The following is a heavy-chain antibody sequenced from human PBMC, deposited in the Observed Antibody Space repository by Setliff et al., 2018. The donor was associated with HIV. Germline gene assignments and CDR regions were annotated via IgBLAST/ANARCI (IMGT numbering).Heavy chain of an antibody. D-gene: IGHD3-10*01. CDR2: IFNDGRT. V-gene: IGHV4-39*01. CDR1: GGSISSSSYY. Sequence: PSETLSLTCTVSGGSISSSSYYWGWIRQPPGKGLEWIGSIFNDGRTYYNPSLESRVTTPMDTSTNQFSLKLTSVTAADTAVYFCARHFPSISLFFGDPGPFDRWGQGALVTVSS. J-gene: IGHJ4*02. CDR3: ARHFPSISLFFGDPGPFDR.